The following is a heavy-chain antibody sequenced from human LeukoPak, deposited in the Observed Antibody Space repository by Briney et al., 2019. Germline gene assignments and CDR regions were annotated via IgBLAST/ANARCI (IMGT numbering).Heavy chain of an antibody. CDR1: GYSFTSYW. CDR2: IYPGDSDT. J-gene: IGHJ4*02. Sequence: GESLKISCKGSGYSFTSYWIGWVRQMPGKGLEWMGIIYPGDSDTRYSPSFQGQVTISADKSISTAYLQWSSLKASDTAMYYCARGLGDIVGATPRANWGQGTLVTVSS. D-gene: IGHD1-26*01. V-gene: IGHV5-51*01. CDR3: ARGLGDIVGATPRAN.